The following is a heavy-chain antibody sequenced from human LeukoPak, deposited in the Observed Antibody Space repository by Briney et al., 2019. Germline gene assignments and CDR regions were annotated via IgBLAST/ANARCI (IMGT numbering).Heavy chain of an antibody. CDR3: ARDEYSSSWYTYYYYYGMDV. CDR2: ISYDGSNK. V-gene: IGHV3-30*04. J-gene: IGHJ6*02. D-gene: IGHD6-13*01. CDR1: GFTFSSSA. Sequence: GGSLRLSCAASGFTFSSSAMNWVRQAPGKGLEWVAVISYDGSNKYYADSVKGRFTISRDNSKNTLYLQMNSLRAEDTAVYYCARDEYSSSWYTYYYYYGMDVWGQGTTATVSS.